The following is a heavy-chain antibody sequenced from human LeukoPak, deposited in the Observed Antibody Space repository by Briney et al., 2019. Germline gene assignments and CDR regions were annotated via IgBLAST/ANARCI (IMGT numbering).Heavy chain of an antibody. CDR2: SSSSSSYI. D-gene: IGHD3-10*01. CDR3: ARDDPLGSGSFVDY. J-gene: IGHJ4*02. Sequence: PGGSLRLSCAASGFTFSSYSMNWVRQAPGKGLEWVSSSSSSSSYIYYADSVKGRFTISRDNAKNSLYLQMNSLRAEDTAVYYCARDDPLGSGSFVDYWGQGTLVTVSS. CDR1: GFTFSSYS. V-gene: IGHV3-21*01.